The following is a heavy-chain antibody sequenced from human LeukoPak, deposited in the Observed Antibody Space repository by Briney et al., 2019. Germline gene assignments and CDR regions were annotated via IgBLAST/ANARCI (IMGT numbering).Heavy chain of an antibody. D-gene: IGHD3-22*01. J-gene: IGHJ4*02. Sequence: GGSLRLSCATSGFIFSNYGMNWVRQAPGKGLEWVSGISGGGDRTHYGDSVKGRFTVSRDNSKNTLYLQMDGLRAEDTAIYYCANVLSSGYYYDCWGQGTLVTVSS. CDR1: GFIFSNYG. CDR2: ISGGGDRT. V-gene: IGHV3-23*01. CDR3: ANVLSSGYYYDC.